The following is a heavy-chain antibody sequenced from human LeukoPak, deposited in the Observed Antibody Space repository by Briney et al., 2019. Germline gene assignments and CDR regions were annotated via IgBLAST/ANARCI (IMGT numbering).Heavy chain of an antibody. CDR3: ASYGWVAAQLGHWFDP. CDR1: GSSISSSSYY. V-gene: IGHV4-39*01. D-gene: IGHD6-6*01. J-gene: IGHJ5*02. Sequence: SETLSLTCTVSGSSISSSSYYWGWIRQPPGKGLEWIGSIYYSGSTYYNPSLKSRVTISVDTSKNQFSLKLSSVTAADTAVYYCASYGWVAAQLGHWFDPWGQGTLVTVSS. CDR2: IYYSGST.